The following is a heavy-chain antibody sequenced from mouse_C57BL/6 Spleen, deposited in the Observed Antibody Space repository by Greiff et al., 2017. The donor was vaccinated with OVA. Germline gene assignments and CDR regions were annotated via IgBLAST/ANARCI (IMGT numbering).Heavy chain of an antibody. CDR1: GFTFSSYA. V-gene: IGHV5-4*01. CDR3: AREGSSYGDWYFDV. J-gene: IGHJ1*03. D-gene: IGHD1-1*01. Sequence: EVMLVESGGGLVKPGGSLKLSCAASGFTFSSYAMSWVRQTPEKRLEWVATISDGGSYTYYPDNVKGRFTISRDNAKNNLYLQMSHLKSEDTAMYYCAREGSSYGDWYFDVWGTGTTVTVSS. CDR2: ISDGGSYT.